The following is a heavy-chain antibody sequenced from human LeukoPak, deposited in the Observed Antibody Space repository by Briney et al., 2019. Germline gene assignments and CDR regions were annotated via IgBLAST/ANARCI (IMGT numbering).Heavy chain of an antibody. CDR1: GFTFRSYE. CDR2: SSGDGRTM. V-gene: IGHV3-48*03. J-gene: IGHJ6*02. D-gene: IGHD5-12*01. Sequence: GGSLRLSCEASGFTFRSYEMNWVRQAPGKGLEWVSYSSGDGRTMYYADSAKGRFTISRDSGTNSLYLQMNSLRAEDTAVYYCARGDGVATRYYYGLDVWGQGTTVTVSS. CDR3: ARGDGVATRYYYGLDV.